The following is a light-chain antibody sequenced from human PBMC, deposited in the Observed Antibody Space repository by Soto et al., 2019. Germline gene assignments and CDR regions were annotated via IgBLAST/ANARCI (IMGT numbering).Light chain of an antibody. Sequence: DIQMTQSPSTLSASVGDRVSITCRASQSISSWVAWYQQKPGKAPKLLIYDASSLESGVPSRFSGSGSGTEFTLTISSLQPDDFAAYYCQQYNRLYTFGQGTKLEIK. CDR3: QQYNRLYT. CDR2: DAS. CDR1: QSISSW. J-gene: IGKJ2*01. V-gene: IGKV1-5*01.